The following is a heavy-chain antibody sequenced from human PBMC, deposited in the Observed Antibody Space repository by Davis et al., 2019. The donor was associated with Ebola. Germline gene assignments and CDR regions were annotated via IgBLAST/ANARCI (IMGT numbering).Heavy chain of an antibody. CDR2: IYHSGST. D-gene: IGHD3-9*01. CDR1: GGSISSYY. CDR3: ARGGNSLQYFDLPYYYYGMDV. V-gene: IGHV4-59*12. J-gene: IGHJ6*02. Sequence: SETLSLTCTVSGGSISSYYWSWIRQPPGKGLEWIGYIYHSGSTYYNPSLKSRVTISVDTSKNQFSLKLSSVTAADTAVYYCARGGNSLQYFDLPYYYYGMDVWGQGTTVTVSS.